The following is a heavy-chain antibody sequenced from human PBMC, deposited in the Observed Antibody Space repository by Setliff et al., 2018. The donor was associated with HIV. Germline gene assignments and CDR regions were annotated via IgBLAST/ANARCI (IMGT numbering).Heavy chain of an antibody. CDR1: GFAFSSYE. D-gene: IGHD2-2*01. Sequence: GGSLRLSCAASGFAFSSYEMNWARQAPGKGLEWVSYISSSSITIYYADSVKGRFTISRDNAKNSLYLQMNSLRAEDSAVYYCARVRSGTSCTPDTYDYWDQGALVTVSS. V-gene: IGHV3-48*03. CDR2: ISSSSITI. CDR3: ARVRSGTSCTPDTYDY. J-gene: IGHJ4*02.